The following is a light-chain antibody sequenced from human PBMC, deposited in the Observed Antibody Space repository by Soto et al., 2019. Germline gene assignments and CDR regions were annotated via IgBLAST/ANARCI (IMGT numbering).Light chain of an antibody. CDR3: NSYTTVSNRV. Sequence: QSALAQPASLSGSPGQSITISCTGTSSDIGAYNYVSWYQQHPGKAPKLLIYEVTNRPSGVSDRFSGSKSGNTASLTISGLQAEDEANYYCNSYTTVSNRVFGTGTKVTVL. CDR2: EVT. CDR1: SSDIGAYNY. J-gene: IGLJ1*01. V-gene: IGLV2-14*01.